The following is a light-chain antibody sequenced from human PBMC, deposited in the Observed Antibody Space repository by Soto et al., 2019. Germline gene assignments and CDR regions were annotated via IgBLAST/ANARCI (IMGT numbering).Light chain of an antibody. Sequence: QPVLTQPPSVSGPPGQRVTISCTGSSSNIGAGYDVHWYQQLPGTAPKLLIYGNSNRPSGVPDRFSGSKSGTSASLAITGLQAEDEADYYCQSYDSSPVFGGGTKLTVL. J-gene: IGLJ2*01. CDR1: SSNIGAGYD. CDR3: QSYDSSPV. CDR2: GNS. V-gene: IGLV1-40*01.